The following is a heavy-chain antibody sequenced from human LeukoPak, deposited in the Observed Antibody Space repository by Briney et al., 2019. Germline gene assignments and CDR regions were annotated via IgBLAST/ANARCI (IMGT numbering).Heavy chain of an antibody. D-gene: IGHD1-1*01. CDR2: IIPILGIA. Sequence: SVKVSCKASGGTFSSYAIRWVRQAPGQGLEWMGRIIPILGIANYAQKFQGRVTITADKSTSTAYMELSSLRSEDTAVYYCARGANWNDFYYFDYWGQGTLVTVSS. CDR1: GGTFSSYA. J-gene: IGHJ4*02. V-gene: IGHV1-69*04. CDR3: ARGANWNDFYYFDY.